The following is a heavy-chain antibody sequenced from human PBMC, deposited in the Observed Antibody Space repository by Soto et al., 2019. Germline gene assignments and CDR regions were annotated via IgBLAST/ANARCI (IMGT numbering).Heavy chain of an antibody. Sequence: QLQLQESGPGLVKPSETLSLTCTVSGGSISGSSHFWGWIRQPPGKGLEWIGSIYYSGTTYYNPSLESRVTISVDTSKNQFSLKLSSVTAADTAVYYCARHPPSRFEPLLGYYGMDVWGQGTTVTVSS. CDR2: IYYSGTT. D-gene: IGHD2-15*01. V-gene: IGHV4-39*01. CDR3: ARHPPSRFEPLLGYYGMDV. CDR1: GGSISGSSHF. J-gene: IGHJ6*02.